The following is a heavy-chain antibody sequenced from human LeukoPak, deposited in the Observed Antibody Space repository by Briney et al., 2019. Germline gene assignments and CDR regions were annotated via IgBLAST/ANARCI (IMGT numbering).Heavy chain of an antibody. Sequence: ASVKVSCKASGYSFSSYGISWVRQAPGQGLEWMGWISAYNGNTNYAQGLQGRVTMTTDTSTSTVYMELRSLTSDDTAVYYCARVPSGGPFDYWGQGTLVTVSS. CDR2: ISAYNGNT. J-gene: IGHJ4*02. D-gene: IGHD2-15*01. CDR3: ARVPSGGPFDY. CDR1: GYSFSSYG. V-gene: IGHV1-18*01.